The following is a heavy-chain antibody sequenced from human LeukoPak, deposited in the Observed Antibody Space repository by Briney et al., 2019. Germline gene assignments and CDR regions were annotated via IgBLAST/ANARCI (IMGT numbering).Heavy chain of an antibody. CDR1: GFTFSSYN. CDR2: ISSSSSYT. CDR3: ARVSDISVAAYFDY. V-gene: IGHV3-21*04. Sequence: GGSLRLSCAGSGFTFSSYNMYWVRQAPGKGLEWVASISSSSSYTFYADSLKGRITVSRDNARNSVYLKMNSLRAEDTALYYCARVSDISVAAYFDYWGQGTLVTVSS. J-gene: IGHJ4*02. D-gene: IGHD6-19*01.